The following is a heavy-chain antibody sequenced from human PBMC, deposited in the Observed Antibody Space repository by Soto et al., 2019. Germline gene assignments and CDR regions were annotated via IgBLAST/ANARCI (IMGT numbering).Heavy chain of an antibody. Sequence: QVTLKESGPVLEKPTETLTLTCTVSGFSRSNARMGVSWIRQPPGTALEWLAHIFANDEESYNTSLRSRLTISRDTPKNQVVLTMTNMDPVDTATYYCARMGDYYDNAGDAFDLWGQGTRVTVSS. CDR3: ARMGDYYDNAGDAFDL. CDR1: GFSRSNARMG. J-gene: IGHJ3*01. CDR2: IFANDEE. V-gene: IGHV2-26*01. D-gene: IGHD3-22*01.